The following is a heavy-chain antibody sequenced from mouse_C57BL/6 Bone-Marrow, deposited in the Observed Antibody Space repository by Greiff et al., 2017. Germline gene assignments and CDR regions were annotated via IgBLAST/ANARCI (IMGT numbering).Heavy chain of an antibody. D-gene: IGHD2-4*01. V-gene: IGHV2-6-1*01. Sequence: QVQLKESGPGLVAPSQSLSITCTVSGFSLTSYGVHWVRQPPGKGLEWLVVIWSDGSTTYNSALKSRLSISKDNSKSQVFLKMNSLQTDDTAMYYCARHGGYDYDGDAMDYWGQGTSVTVSS. J-gene: IGHJ4*01. CDR3: ARHGGYDYDGDAMDY. CDR2: IWSDGST. CDR1: GFSLTSYG.